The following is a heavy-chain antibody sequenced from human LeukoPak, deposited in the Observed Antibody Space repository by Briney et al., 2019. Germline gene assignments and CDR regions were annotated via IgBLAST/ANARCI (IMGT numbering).Heavy chain of an antibody. J-gene: IGHJ3*02. Sequence: PGGSLRLSCAASGFTFSSYAMHWVRQAPGKGLEWVAVISYDGSNKYYADSVKGRFTISRDNSKNTLYLQMNSLRAEDTAVYYCARGRKNTPGRSITIFGVVMTGVAFDIWGQGTMVTVSS. CDR3: ARGRKNTPGRSITIFGVVMTGVAFDI. V-gene: IGHV3-30-3*01. D-gene: IGHD3-3*01. CDR1: GFTFSSYA. CDR2: ISYDGSNK.